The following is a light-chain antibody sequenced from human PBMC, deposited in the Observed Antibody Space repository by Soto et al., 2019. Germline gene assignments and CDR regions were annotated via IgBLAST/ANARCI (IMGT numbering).Light chain of an antibody. J-gene: IGKJ5*01. V-gene: IGKV4-1*01. CDR2: WAS. CDR3: QQYYSTPIT. Sequence: DIVMTKSPAYLAVSVGERATINCKSSQSVLYSSNNKNYLAWYQQKPGQPPKLLIYWASTRESGVPDRFSGSGSGTDFTLTISSLQAEDVAVYYCQQYYSTPITFCQGTRLEI. CDR1: QSVLYSSNNKNY.